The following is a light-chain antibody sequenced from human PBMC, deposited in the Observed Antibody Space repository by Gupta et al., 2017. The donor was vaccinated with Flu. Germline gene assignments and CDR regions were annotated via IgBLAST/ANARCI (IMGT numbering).Light chain of an antibody. CDR2: DAS. CDR3: QQRSNWPPIN. V-gene: IGKV3-11*01. Sequence: ATLSCRASQSISRNLAWYQQIPGQAPRLLIYDASNRATGIPARFSGSGSGTDFTLTISRLEPEDFAVYYCQQRSNWPPINFGQGTRLEIK. J-gene: IGKJ5*01. CDR1: QSISRN.